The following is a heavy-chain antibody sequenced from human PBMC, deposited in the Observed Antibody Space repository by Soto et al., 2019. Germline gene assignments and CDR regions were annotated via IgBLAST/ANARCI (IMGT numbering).Heavy chain of an antibody. CDR1: GFTFSSYG. Sequence: QVQLVESGGGVVQPGRSLRLSCAASGFTFSSYGMHWVRQAPGKGLEWVAVIWYDGSNKYYADSVKGRFTISRDNSKNTLYLQMNSLRAEDKAGYYFAAGNMRGGASQGAYGMDVWGQGTTVTVSS. V-gene: IGHV3-33*01. CDR3: AAGNMRGGASQGAYGMDV. J-gene: IGHJ6*02. D-gene: IGHD3-16*01. CDR2: IWYDGSNK.